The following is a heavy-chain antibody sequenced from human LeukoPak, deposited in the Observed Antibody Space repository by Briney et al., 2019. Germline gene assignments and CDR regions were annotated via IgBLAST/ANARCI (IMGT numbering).Heavy chain of an antibody. V-gene: IGHV3-7*02. CDR1: GFTFSNSG. J-gene: IGHJ4*02. CDR3: ANNRASLDY. Sequence: PGGSLRLSCAASGFTFSNSGMSWVRQAPGEGLEWVANINQDGSEKNCVDSVKGRFTISRDSAKNSLYLQMNSLRAEDTAVYYCANNRASLDYWGQGTLVTVSS. CDR2: INQDGSEK. D-gene: IGHD2/OR15-2a*01.